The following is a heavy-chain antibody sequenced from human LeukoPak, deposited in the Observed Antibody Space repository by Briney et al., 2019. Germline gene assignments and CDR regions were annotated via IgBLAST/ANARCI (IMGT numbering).Heavy chain of an antibody. CDR2: ISSSGSTI. CDR1: GFTFSDYY. CDR3: ARGSTMVRGVIKRPPAFDY. V-gene: IGHV3-11*01. Sequence: PGGFLRLSCAASGFTFSDYYMSWIRQAPGKGLEWVSYISSSGSTIYYADSVKGRFTISRDNAKNSLYLQMNSLRAEDTAVYYCARGSTMVRGVIKRPPAFDYWGQGTLVTVSS. J-gene: IGHJ4*02. D-gene: IGHD3-10*01.